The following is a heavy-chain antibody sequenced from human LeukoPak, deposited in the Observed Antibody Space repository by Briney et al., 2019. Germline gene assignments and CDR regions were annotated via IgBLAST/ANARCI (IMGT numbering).Heavy chain of an antibody. V-gene: IGHV3-9*01. CDR2: INWNSASI. CDR3: AKEGGYDLYSYEFDC. J-gene: IGHJ4*02. Sequence: GGSLRLSCAASGFTFDDYAMHWVRQAPGKGLEWVSGINWNSASIGYADSVKGRFTISRDNAKNSLYLQMNSLRAEDTAFYYCAKEGGYDLYSYEFDCWGQGTLVTVSS. CDR1: GFTFDDYA. D-gene: IGHD5-12*01.